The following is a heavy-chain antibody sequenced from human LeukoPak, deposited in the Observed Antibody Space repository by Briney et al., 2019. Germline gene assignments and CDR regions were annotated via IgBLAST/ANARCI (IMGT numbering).Heavy chain of an antibody. Sequence: PSETLSLTCAVYGGSFSGYYWSWIRQPPGKGLEWIGEINHSGSTNYNPSLKSRVTISVDTSKNQFSLKLSSVTAADTAVYYCARGTRCTNGVCYTSSFDYWGQGTLVTVSS. CDR3: ARGTRCTNGVCYTSSFDY. J-gene: IGHJ4*02. CDR2: INHSGST. CDR1: GGSFSGYY. D-gene: IGHD2-8*01. V-gene: IGHV4-34*01.